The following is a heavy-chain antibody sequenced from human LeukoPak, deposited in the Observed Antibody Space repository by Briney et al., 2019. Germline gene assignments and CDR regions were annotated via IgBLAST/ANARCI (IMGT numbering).Heavy chain of an antibody. D-gene: IGHD3-9*01. Sequence: PGGSLRLSCAASGFTVISNYMSWVRQAPGKGLEWVSVIYSGGSTYYADSVKGRFTISRDNSKNTLYLQMNNLRAEDTAVYYCARSERYFDWLSFDYWGQGTLVTVSS. V-gene: IGHV3-53*01. CDR2: IYSGGST. CDR1: GFTVISNY. CDR3: ARSERYFDWLSFDY. J-gene: IGHJ4*02.